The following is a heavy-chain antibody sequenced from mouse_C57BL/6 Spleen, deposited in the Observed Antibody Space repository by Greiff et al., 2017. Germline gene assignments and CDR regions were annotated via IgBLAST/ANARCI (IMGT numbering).Heavy chain of an antibody. CDR3: TDSYFYGSGDWFAY. J-gene: IGHJ3*01. CDR1: GFTFSNYW. V-gene: IGHV6-3*01. D-gene: IGHD1-1*01. CDR2: IRLISDNYAT. Sequence: EVQGVESGGGLVQPGGSLKLSCVASGFTFSNYWMNWVRQSPEKGLEWVAQIRLISDNYATHYAESVKGRFTIARDYSKSSVYLQKTNLRAEATGIYSGTDSYFYGSGDWFAYWGQGTLVTVSA.